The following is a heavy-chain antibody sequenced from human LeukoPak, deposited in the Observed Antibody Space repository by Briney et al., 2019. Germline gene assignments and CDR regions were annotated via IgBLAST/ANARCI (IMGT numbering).Heavy chain of an antibody. V-gene: IGHV3-33*08. CDR2: IWYDGSNK. CDR3: ARGFLRYCSGGSCYGMDV. Sequence: GGSLRLSCAASGFTFSDYYMSWVRQAPGKGLEWVAVIWYDGSNKYYADSVKGRFTISRDNSKNTLYLQMNSLRAEDTAVYYCARGFLRYCSGGSCYGMDVWGQGTTVTVSS. J-gene: IGHJ6*02. CDR1: GFTFSDYY. D-gene: IGHD2-15*01.